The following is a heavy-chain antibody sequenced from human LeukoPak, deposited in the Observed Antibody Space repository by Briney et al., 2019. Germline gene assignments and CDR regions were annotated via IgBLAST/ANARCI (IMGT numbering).Heavy chain of an antibody. V-gene: IGHV3-21*01. J-gene: IGHJ3*02. CDR1: GFTFSSYS. D-gene: IGHD2-15*01. Sequence: GGSLRLSCAASGFTFSSYSMNWVRQAPGKGLEWVSSISSSSSYIYYADSVKGRFTISRDNAKNSLYLQMNSLRAEDTAVYYCASDIVVPGAFDIWGQGTMVTVSS. CDR3: ASDIVVPGAFDI. CDR2: ISSSSSYI.